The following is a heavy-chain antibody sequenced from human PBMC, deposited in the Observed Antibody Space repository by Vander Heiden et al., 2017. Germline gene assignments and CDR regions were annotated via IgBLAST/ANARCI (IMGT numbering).Heavy chain of an antibody. CDR2: ISSSTSYI. CDR3: ARVAIYGDHTFDY. J-gene: IGHJ4*02. D-gene: IGHD4-17*01. CDR1: GVTLSSYS. Sequence: EVQLVESEGRLVKPGGSLRLSCAASGVTLSSYSVDGVRKVPGKGLDWLSSISSSTSYISYADSVKGPFTISRDHAKTSMYLQLTSLRSEDTAVYSCARVAIYGDHTFDYWGQGTLVTVSS. V-gene: IGHV3-21*01.